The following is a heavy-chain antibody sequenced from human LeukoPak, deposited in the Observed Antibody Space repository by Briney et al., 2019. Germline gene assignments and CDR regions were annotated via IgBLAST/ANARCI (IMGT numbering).Heavy chain of an antibody. Sequence: GGSLRPSCAASGFTFSSYAMSWVRQAPGKGLEWVSAISGSGGSKYYADSVEGRFTISRDNSKNTLYLQMNRLRAEDTAVYYCAAGGSGYYRGDYWGQGALVTVSS. J-gene: IGHJ4*02. CDR1: GFTFSSYA. D-gene: IGHD3-3*01. CDR2: ISGSGGSK. CDR3: AAGGSGYYRGDY. V-gene: IGHV3-23*01.